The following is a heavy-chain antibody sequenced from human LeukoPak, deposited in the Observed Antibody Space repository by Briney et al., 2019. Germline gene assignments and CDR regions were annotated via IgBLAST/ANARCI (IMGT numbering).Heavy chain of an antibody. V-gene: IGHV3-23*01. CDR2: ISDNGAAT. Sequence: GGSLRLSCAASGFTYGTYAVSWVRQAPGKGLDWVSAISDNGAATYYADSVKGRFTISRDNSKNTLYLQMNSLRAEDTAVYYCAKVLYGDYVRYYFDYWGQGTLVTVSS. CDR1: GFTYGTYA. J-gene: IGHJ4*02. CDR3: AKVLYGDYVRYYFDY. D-gene: IGHD4-17*01.